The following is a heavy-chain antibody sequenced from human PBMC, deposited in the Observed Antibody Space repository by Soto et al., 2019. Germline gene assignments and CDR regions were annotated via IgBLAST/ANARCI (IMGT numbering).Heavy chain of an antibody. CDR2: IWTDGSKK. J-gene: IGHJ6*02. CDR3: ARDHGGTCVREDGLDD. CDR1: GFSFSHYG. Sequence: GGSLRLSCAASGFSFSHYGMYWVRQAPGNGLEWVAVIWTDGSKKYHTDSVKGRFTISRDNSKNTLYLQMDSLRAEDTAVYYCARDHGGTCVREDGLDDWGQGTTVTVSS. V-gene: IGHV3-33*01. D-gene: IGHD1-1*01.